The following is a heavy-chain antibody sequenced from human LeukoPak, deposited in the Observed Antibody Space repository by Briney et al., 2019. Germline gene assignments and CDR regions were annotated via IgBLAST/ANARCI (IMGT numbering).Heavy chain of an antibody. V-gene: IGHV4-34*01. Sequence: SETLSLTCAVYGGSFSGYYWSWIRQPPGKGLEWIGEINHSGSTNYNPSLKSRVTISVDTSKNQFSLKLSSVTAADTAVYYCARILRGAFYYYYMDVWGKGTTVTVSS. CDR1: GGSFSGYY. CDR2: INHSGST. D-gene: IGHD3-3*01. CDR3: ARILRGAFYYYYMDV. J-gene: IGHJ6*03.